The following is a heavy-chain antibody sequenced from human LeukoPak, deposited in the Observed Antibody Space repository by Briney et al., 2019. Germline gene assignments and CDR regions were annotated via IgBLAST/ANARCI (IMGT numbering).Heavy chain of an antibody. CDR3: ARDLCSVEPAAPCYYFDY. CDR2: SSAYNENT. Sequence: ASVKVSCKASGYTFTSYYMHWVRQAPGQGLEWMGWSSAYNENTNSALKVQGRVTMTTDTSTSTAYMELRSLRSDDTAVYYCARDLCSVEPAAPCYYFDYWGQGTLVTVSS. V-gene: IGHV1-18*04. CDR1: GYTFTSYY. D-gene: IGHD2-2*01. J-gene: IGHJ4*02.